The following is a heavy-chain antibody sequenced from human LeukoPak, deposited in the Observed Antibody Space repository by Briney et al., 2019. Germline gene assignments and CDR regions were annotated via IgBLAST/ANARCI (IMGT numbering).Heavy chain of an antibody. CDR3: ARHYYDSSGSRRDYYFDY. CDR1: GGSISSSSDY. CDR2: VRYSGKT. V-gene: IGHV4-39*01. D-gene: IGHD3-22*01. J-gene: IGHJ4*02. Sequence: SETLSLTYTVSGGSISSSSDYWGWFRQPPGKGLEWIGSVRYSGKTYYNPSLKSRLTMSVDTSKSQFSLKLSSVTAADTAVYFCARHYYDSSGSRRDYYFDYWGQGTLVTVSS.